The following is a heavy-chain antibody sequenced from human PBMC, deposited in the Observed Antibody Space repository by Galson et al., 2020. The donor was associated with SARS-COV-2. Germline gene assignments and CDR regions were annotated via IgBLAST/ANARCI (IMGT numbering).Heavy chain of an antibody. Sequence: GESLKISCAASGFTFSNAWMNWVRQAPGKGLEWVGRVKSKTDGGTTDYAAPVKGRFIISRDDSKNTLYLQMDSLKTEDTAVYYCTWTTVTLQWDFWGQGTQVTVSS. D-gene: IGHD4-17*01. CDR2: VKSKTDGGTT. CDR3: TWTTVTLQWDF. V-gene: IGHV3-15*01. CDR1: GFTFSNAW. J-gene: IGHJ4*02.